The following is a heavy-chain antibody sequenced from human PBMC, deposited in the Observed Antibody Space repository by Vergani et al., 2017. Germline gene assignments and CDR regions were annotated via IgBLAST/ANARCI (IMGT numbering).Heavy chain of an antibody. J-gene: IGHJ4*02. D-gene: IGHD6-13*01. Sequence: QVQLQESGPGLVKPSQTLSLTCTVSGGSISSGSYYWSWIRQPAGKGLEWIGRIYTSGSTNYNPSLKSRVPISVDTSKNQFSLKLSSVTAADTAVYYCARSAVAERVFDYWGEGSLVTVSS. CDR2: IYTSGST. CDR3: ARSAVAERVFDY. V-gene: IGHV4-61*02. CDR1: GGSISSGSYY.